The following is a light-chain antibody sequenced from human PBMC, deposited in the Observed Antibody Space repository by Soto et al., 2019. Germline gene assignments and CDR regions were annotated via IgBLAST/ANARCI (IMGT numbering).Light chain of an antibody. CDR1: QSVGTY. J-gene: IGKJ4*01. V-gene: IGKV3-11*01. CDR3: HQRSNWPRT. Sequence: EIVLTQFPPTRSLFPGERATLSCRASQSVGTYLAWYQQKPGQAPRLLISNASNRATGIPARFSGSGSGTDFSFTISSLEAEDFAVYYSHQRSNWPRTFGGGTKVDI. CDR2: NAS.